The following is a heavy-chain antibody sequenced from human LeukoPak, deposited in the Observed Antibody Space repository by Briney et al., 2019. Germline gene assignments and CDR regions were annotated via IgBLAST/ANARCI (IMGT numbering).Heavy chain of an antibody. Sequence: PGGSLRLSCAASGFTFHHYSMHWVRQPPGKGLEWVSLISWDSGITYYADSVRGRFTISRDNSKNSLSLEMNSLRTEDTALYYCAKDSNTGGYSFGSWGQGTLVTVTS. D-gene: IGHD5-12*01. J-gene: IGHJ4*02. CDR3: AKDSNTGGYSFGS. V-gene: IGHV3-43*01. CDR1: GFTFHHYS. CDR2: ISWDSGIT.